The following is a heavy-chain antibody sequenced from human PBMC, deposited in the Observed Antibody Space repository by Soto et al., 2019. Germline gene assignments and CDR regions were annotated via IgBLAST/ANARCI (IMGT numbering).Heavy chain of an antibody. J-gene: IGHJ4*02. D-gene: IGHD3-22*01. CDR2: IIPIFEPA. CDR1: GDTFDIYG. Sequence: QVELVQSGAEVKKPGSSVKVSCKASGDTFDIYGFNWVRQAPGEGLEWMGVIIPIFEPADYAQKFQGRVSITADKSTSTAYMELGSLTSEDTAVYYCARGGIQFADSSGHAFDSWGQGTLISVTS. V-gene: IGHV1-69*06. CDR3: ARGGIQFADSSGHAFDS.